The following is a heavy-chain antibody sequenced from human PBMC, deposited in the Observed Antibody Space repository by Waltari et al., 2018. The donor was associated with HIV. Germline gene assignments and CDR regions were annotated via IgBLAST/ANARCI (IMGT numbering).Heavy chain of an antibody. J-gene: IGHJ6*01. D-gene: IGHD4-17*01. CDR1: GGSFSGYY. V-gene: IGHV4-34*01. Sequence: QVQLQQWGAGLLRPSETLSLTCAVHGGSFSGYYWSWISQPPGKGLEWIGESNHSRSSNYNPSLKSRVTISVDTSKNQFSLRLRSVTAADTAVYYCARDSVPSFDYGDYYYYGMDVWSQGTTVTVSS. CDR3: ARDSVPSFDYGDYYYYGMDV. CDR2: SNHSRSS.